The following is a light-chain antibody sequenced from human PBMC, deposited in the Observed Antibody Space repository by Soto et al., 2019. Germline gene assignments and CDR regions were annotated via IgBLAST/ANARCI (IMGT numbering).Light chain of an antibody. J-gene: IGLJ3*02. V-gene: IGLV2-8*01. CDR3: SSFASSHTLV. Sequence: QSALTQPPSASGSPGQSVTISCTGTSSDVGAYNYVSWYQQHAGKAPKLVIYEVTKRPSGVPDRFSGSKSANTASLTVSGLQAEDEADYYCSSFASSHTLVFGGGTKLTVL. CDR1: SSDVGAYNY. CDR2: EVT.